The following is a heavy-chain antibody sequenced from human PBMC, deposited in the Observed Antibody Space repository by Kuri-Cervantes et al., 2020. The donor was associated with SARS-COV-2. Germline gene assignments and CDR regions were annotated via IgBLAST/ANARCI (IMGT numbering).Heavy chain of an antibody. Sequence: GSLRLSCAVYGGSFSGYYWSWIRQPPGKGLELIGEINHSGSTNYNPSLKSRVTISVDTSKNQFSLKLSSVTAADTAVYYCARGGSMIVVRRYFDYWGQGTLVTVSS. CDR3: ARGGSMIVVRRYFDY. D-gene: IGHD3-22*01. V-gene: IGHV4-34*01. J-gene: IGHJ4*02. CDR1: GGSFSGYY. CDR2: INHSGST.